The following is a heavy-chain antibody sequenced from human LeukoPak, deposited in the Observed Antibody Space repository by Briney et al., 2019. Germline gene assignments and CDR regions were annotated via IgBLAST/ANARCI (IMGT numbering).Heavy chain of an antibody. Sequence: SETLFLTCTVSGGSISSGSYYWSWIRQPAGKGLEWIGRIYTSGSTNYNPSLKSRVTISVDTSKNQFSLKLSSVTAADTAVYYCARHDGDWESWFDPWGQGTLVTVSS. J-gene: IGHJ5*02. V-gene: IGHV4-61*02. D-gene: IGHD4-17*01. CDR2: IYTSGST. CDR3: ARHDGDWESWFDP. CDR1: GGSISSGSYY.